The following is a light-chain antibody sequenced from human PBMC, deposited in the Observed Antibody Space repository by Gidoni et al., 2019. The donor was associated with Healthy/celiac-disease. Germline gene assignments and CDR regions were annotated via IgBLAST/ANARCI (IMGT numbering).Light chain of an antibody. V-gene: IGKV1-33*01. CDR1: QYISNY. Sequence: DIQMTQSPSSLSASVGDRVTITCQASQYISNYLNWYQQKPGKAPKLLIYDASHLETGVPSRFSGSGSGTDFTFTISSLQPEDIATYYCQQYDNPALTFGGGTKVEIK. J-gene: IGKJ4*01. CDR2: DAS. CDR3: QQYDNPALT.